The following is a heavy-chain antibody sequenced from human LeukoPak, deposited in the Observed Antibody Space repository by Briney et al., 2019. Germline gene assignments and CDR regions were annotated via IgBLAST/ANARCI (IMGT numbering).Heavy chain of an antibody. J-gene: IGHJ5*02. V-gene: IGHV4-39*01. Sequence: PSGTLSLTRKVSGDSISNSGWSWGWVRQFPGKGLEWIGTMPFDENVADNEIPSYNPSLKRRVIISAEKSKNQLPLKVNSVTAADTASYYCARLTLTGVAGRGWFDAWGQGTLVIVSS. CDR2: MPFDENVADNEIP. CDR1: GDSISNSGWS. D-gene: IGHD3-3*01. CDR3: ARLTLTGVAGRGWFDA.